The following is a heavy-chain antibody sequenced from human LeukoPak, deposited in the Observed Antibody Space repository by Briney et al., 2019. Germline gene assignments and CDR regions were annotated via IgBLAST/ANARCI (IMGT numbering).Heavy chain of an antibody. V-gene: IGHV3-66*01. Sequence: GGSLRLSCAASGFTVSSNYMSRVRQAPGKGLEWVSVIYSGGSTYYADSVKGRFTISRDNSKNTLYLQMNSLRAEDTAVYYCARGGRYFDWLSSFDYWGQGTLVTVSS. CDR1: GFTVSSNY. CDR2: IYSGGST. CDR3: ARGGRYFDWLSSFDY. J-gene: IGHJ4*02. D-gene: IGHD3-9*01.